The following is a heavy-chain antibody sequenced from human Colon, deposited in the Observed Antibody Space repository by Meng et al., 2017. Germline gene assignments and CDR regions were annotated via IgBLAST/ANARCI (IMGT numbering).Heavy chain of an antibody. CDR2: SNNKTGHP. V-gene: IGHV7-4-1*02. CDR3: AREGSDSYIDH. CDR1: GYSFTFFA. J-gene: IGHJ4*02. Sequence: QAQMVPSSSDVEEPGASVRLSCNTSGYSFTFFAMNLVRQAPRRGLEWMGWSNNKTGHPTYDEDFTGRFVFSLDTSATTAYLEINSLRPDDTAVYYCAREGSDSYIDHWGQGTLVTVSS. D-gene: IGHD1-26*01.